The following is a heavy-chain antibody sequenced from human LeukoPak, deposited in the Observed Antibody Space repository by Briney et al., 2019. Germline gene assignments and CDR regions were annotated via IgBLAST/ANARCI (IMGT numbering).Heavy chain of an antibody. CDR1: GFTFSSYA. Sequence: PGGSLRLSCAAFGFTFSSYAMHWVRQAPGKGLEYVSAISSNGGSTYYANSVKGRFTISRDNSKNTLYLQMGSLRAEDMAVYYCARASNSGSPDPIGYWGQGTLVTVSS. J-gene: IGHJ4*02. CDR2: ISSNGGST. CDR3: ARASNSGSPDPIGY. V-gene: IGHV3-64*01. D-gene: IGHD1-26*01.